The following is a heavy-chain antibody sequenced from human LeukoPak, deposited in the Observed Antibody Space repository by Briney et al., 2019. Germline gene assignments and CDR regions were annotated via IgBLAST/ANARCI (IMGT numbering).Heavy chain of an antibody. V-gene: IGHV4-38-2*01. CDR2: IYHSGST. CDR1: GYSISSGYY. Sequence: PSETLSLTCAVSGYSISSGYYWGWIRQPPGKGLEWIGNIYHSGSTYYNPSLKSRVTISVDTSKNQFSLKLSSVTAADTAVYYCARLMVATTNFDYWGQGTLVTVSS. CDR3: ARLMVATTNFDY. J-gene: IGHJ4*02. D-gene: IGHD5-24*01.